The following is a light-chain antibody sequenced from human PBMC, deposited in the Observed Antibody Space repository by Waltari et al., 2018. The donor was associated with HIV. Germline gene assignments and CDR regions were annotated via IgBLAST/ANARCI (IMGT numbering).Light chain of an antibody. CDR1: ELGDKY. CDR3: QAWASTTSGV. J-gene: IGLJ3*02. CDR2: QDN. Sequence: SYEVTQPPSVAVSPGQTATITCSGYELGDKYTCWYQQKPGQSPLLVIYQDNKRPSGIPERFSGSSSGHTATLTISGTLPMYEADYYCQAWASTTSGVFGRGTRLTVL. V-gene: IGLV3-1*01.